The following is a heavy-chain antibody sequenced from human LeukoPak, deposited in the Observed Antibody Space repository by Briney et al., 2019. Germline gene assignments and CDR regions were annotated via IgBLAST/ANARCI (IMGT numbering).Heavy chain of an antibody. D-gene: IGHD5-12*01. CDR3: ARDVNPRVAQAKPYAGGTWFDP. Sequence: SETLSLTCTVSGGSISSSSYYWGWIRQPPGKGLEWIGSIYYSGSTYYNPSLKSRVTISVDTSKNQFSLKLSSVTAADTAVYYCARDVNPRVAQAKPYAGGTWFDPWGQGTLVTVSS. V-gene: IGHV4-39*07. CDR1: GGSISSSSYY. CDR2: IYYSGST. J-gene: IGHJ5*02.